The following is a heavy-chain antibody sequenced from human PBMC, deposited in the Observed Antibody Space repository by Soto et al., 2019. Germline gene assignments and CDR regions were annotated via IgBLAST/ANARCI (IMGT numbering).Heavy chain of an antibody. CDR3: ARDGPRVRGVRNAFAI. CDR2: IIPIFGTA. V-gene: IGHV1-69*13. J-gene: IGHJ3*02. D-gene: IGHD3-10*01. CDR1: GGRFSSYS. Sequence: AVKVPYKACGGRFSSYSLSWVQQAPGQGLEWMGGIIPIFGTANYAQKFQGRVTITADESTSTAYMELSSLRSEDTAVYYCARDGPRVRGVRNAFAIWGKGTMVPVSS.